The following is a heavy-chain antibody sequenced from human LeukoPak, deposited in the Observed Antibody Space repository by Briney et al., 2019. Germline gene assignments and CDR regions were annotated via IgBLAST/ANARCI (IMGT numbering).Heavy chain of an antibody. CDR1: EFTFSAYW. CDR3: ARENLAAAADY. J-gene: IGHJ4*02. Sequence: GGSLRLSCAASEFTFSAYWMHWVRQAPGKGLVWVSRIRGDGSMTNYADSVKGRFTISRDNAKNTLYLQMNSLRLEDTAVYYCARENLAAAADYWGQGTVVTVSS. V-gene: IGHV3-74*01. CDR2: IRGDGSMT. D-gene: IGHD6-25*01.